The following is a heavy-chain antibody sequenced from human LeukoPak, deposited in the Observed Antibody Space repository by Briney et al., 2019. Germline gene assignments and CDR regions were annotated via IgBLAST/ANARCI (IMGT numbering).Heavy chain of an antibody. V-gene: IGHV4-34*01. D-gene: IGHD2-2*01. CDR1: GGSFSGYY. Sequence: PSETLSLTCAVYGGSFSGYYWSWIRQPPGKGLEWIGEINHSGSTNYNPSLKSRVTISVDTSKNQFSLKLSSVTAADTAVYYCARGGRRVVVPAAPRLGGGYNWSDPWGQGTLVTVSS. J-gene: IGHJ5*02. CDR3: ARGGRRVVVPAAPRLGGGYNWSDP. CDR2: INHSGST.